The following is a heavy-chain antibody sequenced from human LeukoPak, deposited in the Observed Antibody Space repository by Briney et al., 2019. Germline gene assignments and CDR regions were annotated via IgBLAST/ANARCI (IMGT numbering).Heavy chain of an antibody. CDR2: IYYSGST. Sequence: NSSGTLSLTCAVSGGSISSSNWWSWVRQPPGRGLEWIGYIYYSGSTNYNPSLKSRVTISLDTSKNQFSLKLRSVTAADTAVYYCARDRYYDSYQNYYYYMDVWGKGTTVTISS. CDR1: GGSISSSNW. CDR3: ARDRYYDSYQNYYYYMDV. J-gene: IGHJ6*03. D-gene: IGHD3-22*01. V-gene: IGHV4-4*02.